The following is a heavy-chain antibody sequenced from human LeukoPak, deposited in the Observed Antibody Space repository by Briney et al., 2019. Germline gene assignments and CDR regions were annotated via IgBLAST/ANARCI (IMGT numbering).Heavy chain of an antibody. V-gene: IGHV3-30*02. D-gene: IGHD3-3*01. CDR2: IRYDGSNK. CDR1: GFTFSSYG. J-gene: IGHJ3*02. Sequence: GGSLRLSCAASGFTFSSYGMHWVRQAPGKGLEWVAFIRYDGSNKYYADSVKGRFTISRDNSKNTLYLQMNSLRAEDTAVYYCARGPRGPFWSGYFRGGDAFDIWGQGTMVTVSS. CDR3: ARGPRGPFWSGYFRGGDAFDI.